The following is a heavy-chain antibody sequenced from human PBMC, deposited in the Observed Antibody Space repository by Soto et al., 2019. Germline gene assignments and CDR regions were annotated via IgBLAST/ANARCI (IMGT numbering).Heavy chain of an antibody. Sequence: QVQLVESGGGVVQSGRSLTLSCAASGFSLRTYGMQWLRRAPGKGLEWVAFIWYDGTKKFYANSVKGRSTISKDNSNNILYLQMSGLRAEDTAMYYCARDVVTAVAGSVNWLEPWGQGTRVTVSS. D-gene: IGHD6-19*01. V-gene: IGHV3-33*01. J-gene: IGHJ5*02. CDR1: GFSLRTYG. CDR2: IWYDGTKK. CDR3: ARDVVTAVAGSVNWLEP.